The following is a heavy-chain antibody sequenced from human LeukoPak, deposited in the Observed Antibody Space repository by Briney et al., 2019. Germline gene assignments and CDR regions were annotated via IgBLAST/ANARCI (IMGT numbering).Heavy chain of an antibody. CDR1: GFSFSFYG. Sequence: PGGSLRLSCAASGFSFSFYGMHWVRQAPGKGLEWVAVLWYDGTNKYYADSVKGRFTIPRDNSKNTLYLQMNSLRAEDTAVYYCAKPNPDATGYSSSWSWFDPWGQGTLVTVSS. CDR2: LWYDGTNK. V-gene: IGHV3-33*06. J-gene: IGHJ5*02. D-gene: IGHD6-13*01. CDR3: AKPNPDATGYSSSWSWFDP.